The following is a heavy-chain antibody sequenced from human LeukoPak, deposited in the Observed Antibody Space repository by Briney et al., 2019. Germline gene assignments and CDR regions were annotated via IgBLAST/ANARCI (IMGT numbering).Heavy chain of an antibody. Sequence: PGGSLRLSCAASGFTFSSYSMNWARQAPGKGLEWVSYISSSSSTIYYADSVKGRFTISRDNAKNSLYLQMNSLRTEDTAVYYCAKDSSASFYCGGGTCYSNYWGQGTLVTVSS. D-gene: IGHD2-15*01. V-gene: IGHV3-48*01. CDR1: GFTFSSYS. CDR3: AKDSSASFYCGGGTCYSNY. CDR2: ISSSSSTI. J-gene: IGHJ4*02.